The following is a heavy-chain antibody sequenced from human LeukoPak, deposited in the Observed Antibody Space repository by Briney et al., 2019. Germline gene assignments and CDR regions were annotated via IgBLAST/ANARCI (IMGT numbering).Heavy chain of an antibody. D-gene: IGHD3-10*01. CDR1: GGSISRSNYY. CDR2: IYTSGST. CDR3: ARDRGPQWYFDL. J-gene: IGHJ2*01. V-gene: IGHV4-61*09. Sequence: SQTLSLTCTVSGGSISRSNYYWSWIRQPAGKGLEWIGHIYTSGSTNYNPSLKSRVTISVDTSKNQFSLKLSSVTAADTAVYYCARDRGPQWYFDLWGRGTLVTVSS.